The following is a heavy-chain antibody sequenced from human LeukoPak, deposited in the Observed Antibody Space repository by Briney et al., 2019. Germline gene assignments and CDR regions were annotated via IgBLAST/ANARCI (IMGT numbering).Heavy chain of an antibody. CDR1: GYNFTTYW. V-gene: IGHV5-51*01. J-gene: IGHJ6*03. Sequence: GESLKISCKGSGYNFTTYWIDWVREMPGKGLEWMGIIYPGDSDTRYSPSFQGQVTISADKSINTAFLQWSSLKASDTAMYYCARQRDGSRARNYYYMHVWGKGTTVTVSS. D-gene: IGHD5-24*01. CDR3: ARQRDGSRARNYYYMHV. CDR2: IYPGDSDT.